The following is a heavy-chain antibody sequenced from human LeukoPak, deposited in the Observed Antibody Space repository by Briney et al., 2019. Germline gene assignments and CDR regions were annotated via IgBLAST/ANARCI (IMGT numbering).Heavy chain of an antibody. V-gene: IGHV4-30-4*01. CDR3: ARVGAGFRVGSFDY. CDR1: LDSLLYAVYS. D-gene: IGHD1-26*01. CDR2: IYYSGST. Sequence: KPSQSLFLTFTVHLDSLLYAVYSTTSIRQTPGRGLEWIGYIYYSGSTDYNPSLKSRVAISVDTSNNQFSLKLSSVTAADTAVYYCARVGAGFRVGSFDYWGQETLVTVSS. J-gene: IGHJ4*02.